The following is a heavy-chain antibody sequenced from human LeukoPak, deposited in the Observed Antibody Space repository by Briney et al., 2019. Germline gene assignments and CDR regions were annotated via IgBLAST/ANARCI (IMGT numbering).Heavy chain of an antibody. Sequence: GGSLRLSCAASGFTFSSYSMNWVRQAPGKGLEWVSYISSSSSTIYYADSVKGRFTISRDNAKDSLYLQMNSLRAEDTAVYYCASDYYYDSSGYYLVRDYWGQGTLVTVSS. CDR3: ASDYYYDSSGYYLVRDY. D-gene: IGHD3-22*01. CDR1: GFTFSSYS. V-gene: IGHV3-48*01. CDR2: ISSSSSTI. J-gene: IGHJ4*02.